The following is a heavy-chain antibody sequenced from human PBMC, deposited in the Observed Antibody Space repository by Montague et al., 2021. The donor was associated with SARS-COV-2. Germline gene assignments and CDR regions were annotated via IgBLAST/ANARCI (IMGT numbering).Heavy chain of an antibody. CDR2: IFHNGDS. D-gene: IGHD6-13*01. V-gene: IGHV4-39*01. CDR1: GGTISTGNLYWY. CDR3: ARSESPSYSSSPFDY. J-gene: IGHJ4*02. Sequence: SETLSLTCLVSGGTISTGNLYWYWAWIRQPPGKGLEWIGSIFHNGDSYYNPSLNTRVTISIDTSRNHFSLSLTSVTAPDTAVYYCARSESPSYSSSPFDYWGQGTLVTVSS.